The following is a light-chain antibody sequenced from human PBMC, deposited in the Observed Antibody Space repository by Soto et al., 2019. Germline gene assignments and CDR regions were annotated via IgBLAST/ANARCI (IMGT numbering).Light chain of an antibody. CDR2: EVS. Sequence: VLTQPASVSGSPGQSITISCTGTSSDVGAYDYVSWYQQHPGKAPKLMIFEVSDRPSGVSNRFSGSKSGNTASLTTSGLQAEDEADYYCTSYTSSNTYVFGTGTKVTVL. V-gene: IGLV2-14*01. CDR3: TSYTSSNTYV. J-gene: IGLJ1*01. CDR1: SSDVGAYDY.